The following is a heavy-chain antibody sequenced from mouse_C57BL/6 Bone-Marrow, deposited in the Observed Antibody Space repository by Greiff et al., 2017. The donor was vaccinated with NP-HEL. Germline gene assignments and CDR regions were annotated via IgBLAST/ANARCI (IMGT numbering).Heavy chain of an antibody. CDR1: GYAFTNYL. Sequence: QVQLQQSGAELVRPGPSVKVSCKASGYAFTNYLIEWVKQRPGQGLEWIGVINPGSGGTNYNEKFKGKATLTADKSSSTAYMQLSNLTSEDSAVYFCARWRGLAYWGQGTLVTVSA. J-gene: IGHJ3*01. CDR2: INPGSGGT. CDR3: ARWRGLAY. V-gene: IGHV1-54*01.